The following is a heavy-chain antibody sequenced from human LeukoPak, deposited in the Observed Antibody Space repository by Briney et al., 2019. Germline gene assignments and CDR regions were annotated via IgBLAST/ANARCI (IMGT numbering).Heavy chain of an antibody. V-gene: IGHV4-59*12. CDR3: AIGYYDILTGYYKSPFDY. D-gene: IGHD3-9*01. J-gene: IGHJ4*02. CDR2: IYYSGST. Sequence: NPSETLSLTCTVSGGSISSYYWSWIRQPPGKGLEWIGYIYYSGSTNYNPSLKSRVTISVDTSKNQFSLKLSSVTAADTAVYYCAIGYYDILTGYYKSPFDYWGQGTLVTVSS. CDR1: GGSISSYY.